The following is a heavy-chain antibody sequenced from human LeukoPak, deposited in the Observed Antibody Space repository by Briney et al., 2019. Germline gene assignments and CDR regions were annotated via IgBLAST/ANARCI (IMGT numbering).Heavy chain of an antibody. CDR2: ISGSGGST. D-gene: IGHD5-18*01. V-gene: IGHV3-23*01. Sequence: GGSLRLSCAASGFIFSSYAMSWVRQAPGKGLEWVSAISGSGGSTYYADSVKGRFTISRDNSKNTLYLQMNSLRAEDTAVYYCAKDPEIQLWTYYFDYWGQGTLVTVSS. J-gene: IGHJ4*02. CDR3: AKDPEIQLWTYYFDY. CDR1: GFIFSSYA.